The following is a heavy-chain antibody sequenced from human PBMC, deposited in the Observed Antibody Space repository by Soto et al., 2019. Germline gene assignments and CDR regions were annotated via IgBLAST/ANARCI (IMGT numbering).Heavy chain of an antibody. CDR3: ARDNNWSYDS. V-gene: IGHV1-3*04. CDR1: GYTFSSYA. Sequence: ASVKVSCKASGYTFSSYAMHWVRQAPGQRPEWMGWINTGNGNTKYSEKFQGRATITRDTSASTAYMELNSLRAEDTAVYYCARDNNWSYDSWGRGTLVTVSS. CDR2: INTGNGNT. J-gene: IGHJ4*02. D-gene: IGHD1-1*01.